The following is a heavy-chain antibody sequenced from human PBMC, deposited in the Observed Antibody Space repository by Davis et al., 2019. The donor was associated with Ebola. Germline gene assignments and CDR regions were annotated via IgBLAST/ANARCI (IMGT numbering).Heavy chain of an antibody. D-gene: IGHD2-21*02. Sequence: GSLKISCAASGFTFSRHSMSWVRQAPGKGLEWVSVISGRSTTIYYADSVKGRFTISRDNSRDTLFLQMNSLRDDDTAVYYCAKEGDYCGGDCYGSFDSWGQGTLVTVSS. CDR2: ISGRSTTI. V-gene: IGHV3-23*01. J-gene: IGHJ4*02. CDR3: AKEGDYCGGDCYGSFDS. CDR1: GFTFSRHS.